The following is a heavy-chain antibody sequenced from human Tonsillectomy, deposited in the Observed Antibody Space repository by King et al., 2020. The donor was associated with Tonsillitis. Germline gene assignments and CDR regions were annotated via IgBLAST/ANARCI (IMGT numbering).Heavy chain of an antibody. CDR1: GFTFSNYA. CDR2: IDDSGDSS. J-gene: IGHJ2*01. D-gene: IGHD5-18*01. V-gene: IGHV3-23*04. CDR3: AKAEVDTAMVRNWYFDL. Sequence: VQLVESGGGLVQPGGSLRLSCAASGFTFSNYAMNWVRQAPGKGLEWVSTIDDSGDSSFYADSVQGRFTISRDNYKNTLYLQMNILRPDDTAVYYCAKAEVDTAMVRNWYFDLWGRGTLVTVSS.